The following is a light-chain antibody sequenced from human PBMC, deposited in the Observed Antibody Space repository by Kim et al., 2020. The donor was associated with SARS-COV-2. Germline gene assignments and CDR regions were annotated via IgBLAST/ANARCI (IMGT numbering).Light chain of an antibody. V-gene: IGLV3-1*01. Sequence: SYELTQPPSVSESPGQTASITCSGDKLGDKYACWYQQKPGQSPVVVIYQDRKRPSGIPERFSGSNSGNTATLTISGTQAMDEADYYCQAWDSSTYV. CDR2: QDR. CDR1: KLGDKY. J-gene: IGLJ1*01. CDR3: QAWDSSTYV.